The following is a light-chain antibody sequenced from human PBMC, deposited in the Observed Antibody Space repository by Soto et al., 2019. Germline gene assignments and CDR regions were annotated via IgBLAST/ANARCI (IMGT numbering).Light chain of an antibody. CDR1: QHISTY. J-gene: IGKJ2*01. Sequence: DIQMTQSPCSLSAPVGDRLTITCRASQHISTYLNWNQQKPGKAPNLLIYAASSLQSGVPSRFSGSGSETDFTLTIRSLQPEDFATYYCQQTYSAPYTFGQGTKLEIK. V-gene: IGKV1-39*01. CDR2: AAS. CDR3: QQTYSAPYT.